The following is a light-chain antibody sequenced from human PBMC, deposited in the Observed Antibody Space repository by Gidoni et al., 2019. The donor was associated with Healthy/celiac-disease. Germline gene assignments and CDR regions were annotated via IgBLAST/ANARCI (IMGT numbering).Light chain of an antibody. V-gene: IGKV1-39*01. CDR2: AAS. Sequence: DIQMTQSPSSLSASVGDRVTITCRASQSISSYLNWYQQKPGKAPKLLIYAASSLQSGVPSRFSGSGSGTDFTLTISSLQPEDFATYYCQQSYSTPFFFXAXTKVDIK. J-gene: IGKJ3*01. CDR3: QQSYSTPFF. CDR1: QSISSY.